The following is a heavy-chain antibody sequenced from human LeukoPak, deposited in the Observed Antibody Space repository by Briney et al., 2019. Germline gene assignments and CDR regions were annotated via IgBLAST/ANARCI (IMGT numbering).Heavy chain of an antibody. CDR3: ARDDLYEEEWLFFWFDP. Sequence: GGSLRLSCTASGFTFNSYWMNWVRQAPGKGLEWVAVISYDGSNKYYADSVKGRFTISRDNSKNTLYLQMNSLRAEDTAVYYCARDDLYEEEWLFFWFDPWGQGTLVTVSS. J-gene: IGHJ5*02. D-gene: IGHD3-3*01. CDR1: GFTFNSYW. CDR2: ISYDGSNK. V-gene: IGHV3-30-3*01.